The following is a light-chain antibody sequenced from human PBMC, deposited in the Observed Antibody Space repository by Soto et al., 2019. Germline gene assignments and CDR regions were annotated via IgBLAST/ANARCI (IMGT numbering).Light chain of an antibody. CDR1: QDISNH. Sequence: IQMTQSPSSLSASMGDRVTITCQASQDISNHLNWYQQKPGKAPKLLIYDASNLEIGVSSRISGSGSGTDFTFTISSLQPEDIETYFCQQYGNLPFTFGGGTKVDIK. V-gene: IGKV1-33*01. CDR2: DAS. CDR3: QQYGNLPFT. J-gene: IGKJ4*01.